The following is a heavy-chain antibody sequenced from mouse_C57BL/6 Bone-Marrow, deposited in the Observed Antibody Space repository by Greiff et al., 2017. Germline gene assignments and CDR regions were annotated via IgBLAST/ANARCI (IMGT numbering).Heavy chain of an antibody. CDR2: IDPEDGDT. J-gene: IGHJ2*01. CDR1: GFNIKDYY. Sequence: EVQLQESGAELVRPGASVKLSCTASGFNIKDYYMHWVKQRPEQGLEWIGRIDPEDGDTEYAPKFQGKATMTADTSSNTAYLHLSSLTSEDTAVYYCTTFYSNYVLFDYWGQGTTLTVSS. CDR3: TTFYSNYVLFDY. D-gene: IGHD2-5*01. V-gene: IGHV14-1*01.